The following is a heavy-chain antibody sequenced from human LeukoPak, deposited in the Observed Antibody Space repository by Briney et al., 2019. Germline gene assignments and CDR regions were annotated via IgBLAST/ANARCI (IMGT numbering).Heavy chain of an antibody. CDR3: ARGLYGSGTYYPYFDY. CDR2: INPNTGGT. D-gene: IGHD3-10*01. CDR1: GYTFTAYY. V-gene: IGHV1-2*02. Sequence: ASETVSCKASGYTFTAYYIHWVRQAPGQGLEWVGWINPNTGGTNYAQNFRNRVTMTRDTSISTASMGLSSLTSDDTAVYYCARGLYGSGTYYPYFDYWGQGTLVTVSS. J-gene: IGHJ4*02.